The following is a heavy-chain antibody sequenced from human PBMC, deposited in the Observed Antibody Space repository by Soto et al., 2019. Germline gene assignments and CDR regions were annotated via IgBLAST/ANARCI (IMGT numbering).Heavy chain of an antibody. D-gene: IGHD6-19*01. CDR1: GFTFSSYA. J-gene: IGHJ4*02. Sequence: EVQLLESGGGLVQPGGSLRLSCAASGFTFSSYAMSWVRQAPGKGLERVSVISGSGGSTYYADSVKGRFTISRDNSKNTLNPQMNSLRAEDTAVYYCARRGSGGYYDYWGQGTVVTVSS. CDR2: ISGSGGST. V-gene: IGHV3-23*01. CDR3: ARRGSGGYYDY.